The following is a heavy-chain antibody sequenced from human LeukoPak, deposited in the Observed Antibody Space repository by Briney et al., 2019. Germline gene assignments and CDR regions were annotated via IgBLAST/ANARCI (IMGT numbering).Heavy chain of an antibody. D-gene: IGHD6-6*01. V-gene: IGHV4-59*01. CDR1: GDSNSSYY. CDR3: ARDYSQLGRFDP. J-gene: IGHJ5*02. Sequence: SETLSLTCTVSGDSNSSYYWSWIRQPPGKGLEWIGYIYYSGSTNYNPSLKSRVTISVDTSKNQFSLKLSSVTAADTAVYYCARDYSQLGRFDPWGQGTLVTVSS. CDR2: IYYSGST.